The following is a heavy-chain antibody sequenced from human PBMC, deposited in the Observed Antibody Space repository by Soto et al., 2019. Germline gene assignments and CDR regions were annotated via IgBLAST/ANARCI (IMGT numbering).Heavy chain of an antibody. CDR3: ARHTYYDILTGYSFNWFDP. D-gene: IGHD3-9*01. CDR2: IYYSGST. Sequence: SETLSLTCTVSGCSISSSSYYWGWIRQPPGKGLEWIGSIYYSGSTYYNPSLKSRVTISVDTSKNQFSLKLSSVTTADTAVYYCARHTYYDILTGYSFNWFDPWGQGTLVTVSS. V-gene: IGHV4-39*01. J-gene: IGHJ5*02. CDR1: GCSISSSSYY.